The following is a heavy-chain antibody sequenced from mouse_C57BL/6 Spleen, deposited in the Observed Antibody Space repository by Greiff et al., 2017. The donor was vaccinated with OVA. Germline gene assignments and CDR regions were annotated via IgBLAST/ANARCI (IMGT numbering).Heavy chain of an antibody. CDR3: ARNDSYSLSIDY. CDR1: GYTFTSYW. J-gene: IGHJ2*01. D-gene: IGHD2-3*01. V-gene: IGHV1-50*01. CDR2: IDPSDSYT. Sequence: QVQLQQPGAELVKPGASVKLSCKASGYTFTSYWMQWVKQRPGQGLEWIGEIDPSDSYTNYNQKFKGKATLTVDTSSRTAYMQLSSLTSEDSAVYYSARNDSYSLSIDYWGQGTTLTVSS.